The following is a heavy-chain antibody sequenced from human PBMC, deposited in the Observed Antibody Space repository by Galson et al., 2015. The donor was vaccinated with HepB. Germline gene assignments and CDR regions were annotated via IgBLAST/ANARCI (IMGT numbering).Heavy chain of an antibody. CDR1: GGSISSYY. CDR3: ARATGGFVDY. D-gene: IGHD7-27*01. V-gene: IGHV4-59*01. CDR2: IYYSGST. Sequence: LSLTCTVSGGSISSYYWSWIRQPPGKGLEWIGYIYYSGSTNYNPSLKSRVTISVDTSKNQFSLKLSSVTAADTAVYYCARATGGFVDYWGQGTLVTVSS. J-gene: IGHJ4*02.